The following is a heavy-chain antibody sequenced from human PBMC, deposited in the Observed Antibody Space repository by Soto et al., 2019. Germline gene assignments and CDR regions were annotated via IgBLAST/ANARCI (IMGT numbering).Heavy chain of an antibody. Sequence: QVQLQESGPGLVKPSQTLSLICTVSGGSISSGGYYWSWIRQHPGKGLEWIGYIYYSGSTYYNPSLKSRVTIAVNTSKNQFPLKLTSVAAADTAVYSVARDWGREGCFDYWGQGTPVPVSS. CDR3: ARDWGREGCFDY. CDR1: GGSISSGGYY. J-gene: IGHJ4*02. D-gene: IGHD3-16*01. CDR2: IYYSGST. V-gene: IGHV4-31*03.